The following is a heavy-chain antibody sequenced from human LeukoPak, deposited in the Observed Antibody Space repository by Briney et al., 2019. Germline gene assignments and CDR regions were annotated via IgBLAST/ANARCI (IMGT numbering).Heavy chain of an antibody. CDR2: ISSNGGST. J-gene: IGHJ4*02. CDR1: GFTFSSYA. Sequence: PGGSLRPSRSASGFTFSSYAMHWVRQAPGKGLEYVSAISSNGGSTYYADSVKGRFTISRDNSKNTLYLQMSSLRAEDTAVYYCVKGSRGYCSGGSCPLDYWGRGTLVTVSS. V-gene: IGHV3-64D*09. CDR3: VKGSRGYCSGGSCPLDY. D-gene: IGHD2-15*01.